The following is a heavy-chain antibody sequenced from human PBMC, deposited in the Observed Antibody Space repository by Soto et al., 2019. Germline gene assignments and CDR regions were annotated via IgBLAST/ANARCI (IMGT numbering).Heavy chain of an antibody. J-gene: IGHJ4*02. CDR2: INPNSDGT. Sequence: ASVKVSCKASGFTFTGHYIHWVRQAPGQGLEWMGWINPNSDGTSYAQKFQGRLTMTTDTSITTAYMELSRLSSDDTAFYYCANSGFFFRPSLRYFDYWGQGLLVTVSS. D-gene: IGHD3-22*01. CDR3: ANSGFFFRPSLRYFDY. V-gene: IGHV1-2*02. CDR1: GFTFTGHY.